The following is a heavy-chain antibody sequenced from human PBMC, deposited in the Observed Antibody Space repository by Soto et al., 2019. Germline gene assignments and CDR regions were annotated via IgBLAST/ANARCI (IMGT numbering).Heavy chain of an antibody. J-gene: IGHJ6*02. V-gene: IGHV7-4-1*01. CDR2: INTNTGNP. CDR1: GYTFTSYA. Sequence: GASVKVSCKASGYTFTSYAMNWVRQAPGQGLEWMGWINTNTGNPTYAQGFTGRFVFSLDTSVSTAYLQICSLKAEDTAVYYCAREYSSGWMDNYYYYGMDVWGQGTTVTVAS. D-gene: IGHD6-19*01. CDR3: AREYSSGWMDNYYYYGMDV.